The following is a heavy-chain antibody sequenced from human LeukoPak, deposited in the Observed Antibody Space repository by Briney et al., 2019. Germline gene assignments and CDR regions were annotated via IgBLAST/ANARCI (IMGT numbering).Heavy chain of an antibody. D-gene: IGHD3-22*01. CDR1: GFTFDDYG. CDR2: ISWNSGRI. Sequence: GGSLRLSCAASGFTFDDYGMHWIRQAPGKGLEWVSGISWNSGRIVYADSVKGRFTISRDNDKNSLYLQMNSLRAEDMALYYCAKDTQADYYDSSGYTDYWGQGTLVTVSS. J-gene: IGHJ4*02. V-gene: IGHV3-9*03. CDR3: AKDTQADYYDSSGYTDY.